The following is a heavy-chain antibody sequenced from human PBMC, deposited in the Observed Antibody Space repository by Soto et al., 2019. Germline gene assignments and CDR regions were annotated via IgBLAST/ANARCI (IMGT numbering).Heavy chain of an antibody. V-gene: IGHV1-2*04. CDR2: INPNSGGT. D-gene: IGHD6-19*01. CDR1: GYTFTGYY. CDR3: ARVLGGGSSGYDY. J-gene: IGHJ4*02. Sequence: QVQLVQSGAEVKKPGASVKVSCKASGYTFTGYYMHWVRQAPGQGLEWMGWINPNSGGTNYAQKFQGWVTMTRDTSISTAYMEVSRLRSDDTAVYYCARVLGGGSSGYDYWGQGTLVTVSS.